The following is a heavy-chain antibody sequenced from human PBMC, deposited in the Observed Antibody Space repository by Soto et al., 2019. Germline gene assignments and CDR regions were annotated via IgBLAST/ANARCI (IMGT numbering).Heavy chain of an antibody. V-gene: IGHV1-69*13. CDR3: ARGKKGTGSDAFDI. J-gene: IGHJ3*02. CDR2: IIPIFGTA. D-gene: IGHD1-1*01. Sequence: GASAKVSCKASGGTFSSYAISWVRQAPGQGLEWMGGIIPIFGTANYAQKFQGRVTITADESTSTAYMELSSLRSEDTAVYYCARGKKGTGSDAFDIWGQGTMVTVSS. CDR1: GGTFSSYA.